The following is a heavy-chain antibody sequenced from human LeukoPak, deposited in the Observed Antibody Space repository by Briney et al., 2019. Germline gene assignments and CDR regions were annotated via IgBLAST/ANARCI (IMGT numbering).Heavy chain of an antibody. D-gene: IGHD3-9*01. CDR1: GYTFTSCG. Sequence: ASVKVSCKASGYTFTSCGISWVRQAPGQGLEWMGWISAYNGNTNYAQKLQGRVTMTTDTSTSTAYMELRSLRSDDTAVYYCARGYDILTGYSDLDYWGQGTLVTVSS. CDR3: ARGYDILTGYSDLDY. J-gene: IGHJ4*02. V-gene: IGHV1-18*01. CDR2: ISAYNGNT.